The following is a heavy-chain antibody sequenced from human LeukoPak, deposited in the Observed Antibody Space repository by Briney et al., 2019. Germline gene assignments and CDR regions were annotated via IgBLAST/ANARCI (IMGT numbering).Heavy chain of an antibody. J-gene: IGHJ3*02. D-gene: IGHD2-2*01. CDR2: INPNSGGT. Sequence: ASVKVSCKASGYTFTGYYMHWVRQAPGQGLEWMGRINPNSGGTNYAQKFQGRVTMTRDTSISTAYMELSRLRSDDTAVYYCASAPMPYDASDIWGQGTMVTVSS. V-gene: IGHV1-2*06. CDR3: ASAPMPYDASDI. CDR1: GYTFTGYY.